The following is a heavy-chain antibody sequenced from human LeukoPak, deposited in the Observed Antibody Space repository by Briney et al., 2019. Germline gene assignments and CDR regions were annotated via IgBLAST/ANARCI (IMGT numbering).Heavy chain of an antibody. D-gene: IGHD6-13*01. Sequence: SVKVSCKASGGTFISYAVSWVRQAPGQGLEWMGRIIPILGIANYAQKFQGRVTITADKSTSTAYMELSSLRSEDTAVYYCARSEGQQLVPYWGQGTLVTVSS. CDR1: GGTFISYA. CDR3: ARSEGQQLVPY. J-gene: IGHJ4*02. V-gene: IGHV1-69*04. CDR2: IIPILGIA.